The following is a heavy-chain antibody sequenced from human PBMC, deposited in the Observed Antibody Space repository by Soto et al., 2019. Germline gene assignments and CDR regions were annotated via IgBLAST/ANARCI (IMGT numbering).Heavy chain of an antibody. CDR2: IYWDDDK. CDR3: AHRGSSSSQGRAFFDY. J-gene: IGHJ4*02. Sequence: SGPTLVNPTQTLTLTCTFSGFSLSTSGVGVGWIRQPPGKALEWLALIYWDDDKRYSPSLKSRLTITKDTSKNQVVLTMTNMDPVDTATYYCAHRGSSSSQGRAFFDYWGQGTLVTVSS. CDR1: GFSLSTSGVG. D-gene: IGHD6-6*01. V-gene: IGHV2-5*02.